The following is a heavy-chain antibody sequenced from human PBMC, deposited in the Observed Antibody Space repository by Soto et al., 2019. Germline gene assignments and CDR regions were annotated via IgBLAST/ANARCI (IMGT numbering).Heavy chain of an antibody. CDR3: ARVVGGKWFDP. CDR1: GGSISSYY. Sequence: PSETLSLTCTVSGGSISSYYWIWIRQPPGKGLEWIGYIYYSGSTNYNPSLKSRVTISVDTSKNQFSLKLSSVTAADTAVYYCARVVGGKWFDPWGQGTLVTVSS. D-gene: IGHD1-26*01. V-gene: IGHV4-59*01. J-gene: IGHJ5*02. CDR2: IYYSGST.